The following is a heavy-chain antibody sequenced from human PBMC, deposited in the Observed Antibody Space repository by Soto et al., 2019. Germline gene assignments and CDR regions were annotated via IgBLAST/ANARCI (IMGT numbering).Heavy chain of an antibody. CDR3: AKRPRALLTFDY. CDR2: ISDSGGTS. Sequence: PGGSLSFSCAASGFIFSNYVMSWVRQAPGKGLEWVSSISDSGGTSYYADSVKGLFTVSRDNSKNTLYLQMNSLRAEDTAIYYCAKRPRALLTFDYWGQGTLVTVSS. D-gene: IGHD1-26*01. J-gene: IGHJ4*02. V-gene: IGHV3-23*01. CDR1: GFIFSNYV.